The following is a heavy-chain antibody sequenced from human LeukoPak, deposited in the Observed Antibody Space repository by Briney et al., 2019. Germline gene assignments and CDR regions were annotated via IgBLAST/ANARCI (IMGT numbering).Heavy chain of an antibody. CDR2: INPNSGGT. Sequence: ASVKVSCKASGYTFTGYYMHWVRQAPGQGLEWMGWINPNSGGTNYAQKFQGRVTMTRDTSISTAYMELSRLRSDDTAVYYCAKAGTDYDSSSYYDDAFDIWGQGTMVTVSS. V-gene: IGHV1-2*02. D-gene: IGHD3-22*01. J-gene: IGHJ3*02. CDR1: GYTFTGYY. CDR3: AKAGTDYDSSSYYDDAFDI.